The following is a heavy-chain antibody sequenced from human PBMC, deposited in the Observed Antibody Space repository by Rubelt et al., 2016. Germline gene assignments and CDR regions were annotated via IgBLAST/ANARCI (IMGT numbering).Heavy chain of an antibody. CDR1: GFTFNTYG. CDR3: APRPGEPVSSCYCGMDV. CDR2: ISYDGSNT. V-gene: IGHV3-30*03. J-gene: IGHJ6*02. D-gene: IGHD1-14*01. Sequence: VQLLESGGGLVRPGGSLRLSCSASGFTFNTYGMHWVRQAPGKGLEWVAIISYDGSNTYYADSVKCRFTISRDNAKNSLYLQMNRLGAEDTAVYHCAPRPGEPVSSCYCGMDVWGQGTTVTVSS.